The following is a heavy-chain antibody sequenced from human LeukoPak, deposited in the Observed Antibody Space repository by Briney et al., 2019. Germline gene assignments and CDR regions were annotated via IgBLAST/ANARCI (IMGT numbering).Heavy chain of an antibody. CDR3: ARYYYGSGNFYYYYGMDV. J-gene: IGHJ6*02. Sequence: GGSLRLSCAASGFTFSDYYMSWIRQAPGKGLEWVSYISSSGSTIYYADSVKGRFTISRDNAKNSLYLQMNSLRAEDTAVYYCARYYYGSGNFYYYYGMDVWGQGTTVTVSS. D-gene: IGHD3-10*01. CDR1: GFTFSDYY. V-gene: IGHV3-11*04. CDR2: ISSSGSTI.